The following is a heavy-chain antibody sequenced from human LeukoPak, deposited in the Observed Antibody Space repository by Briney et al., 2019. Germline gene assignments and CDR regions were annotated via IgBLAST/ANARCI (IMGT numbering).Heavy chain of an antibody. J-gene: IGHJ4*02. D-gene: IGHD3-10*01. CDR2: ISGSGGST. V-gene: IGHV3-23*01. CDR1: GFTFSSYA. Sequence: GGSLRLSCAASGFTFSSYAMTWVRQAPGKGLEWVSAISGSGGSTYYADSVKGRFTISRDNSKNTLYLQMNSLRAEDTAVYYCAKDPGGKYSRGVIANYWGQGTLVTVSS. CDR3: AKDPGGKYSRGVIANY.